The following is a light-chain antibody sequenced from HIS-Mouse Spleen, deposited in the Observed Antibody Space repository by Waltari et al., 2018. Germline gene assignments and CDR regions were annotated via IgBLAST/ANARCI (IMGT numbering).Light chain of an antibody. CDR3: YSTDSSGNHRV. CDR2: ADS. J-gene: IGLJ2*01. Sequence: SYELTQPPSVSVSPGQTARITCPGGALPKKYAYWYQQKSGQAPVLVIYADSKRPSGIPERFSGSSSGTMATLTISGAQVEDEADYYCYSTDSSGNHRVFGGGTKLTVL. V-gene: IGLV3-10*01. CDR1: ALPKKY.